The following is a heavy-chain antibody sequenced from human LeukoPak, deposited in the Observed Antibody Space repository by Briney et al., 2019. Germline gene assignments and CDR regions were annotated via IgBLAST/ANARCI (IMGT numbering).Heavy chain of an antibody. CDR3: ARFGSYYAGYYFDY. D-gene: IGHD1-26*01. CDR2: INPNSGGT. V-gene: IGHV1-2*02. CDR1: GYTFTGYY. Sequence: ASVKVSCKASGYTFTGYYMHWVRQAPGQGLVWMGWINPNSGGTNYAQKFQGRVTMTRDTSISTAYMELSRLRSDDTAVYYCARFGSYYAGYYFDYWGQGTLVTVSS. J-gene: IGHJ4*02.